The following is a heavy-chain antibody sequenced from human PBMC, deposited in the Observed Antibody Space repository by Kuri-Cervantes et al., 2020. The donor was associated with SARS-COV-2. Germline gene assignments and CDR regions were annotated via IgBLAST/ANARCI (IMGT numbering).Heavy chain of an antibody. CDR3: ARGMGDYYDSSGYYFFDY. CDR2: IGTAGDT. Sequence: GESLKISCAASGFTFSSYDMHWVRQATGKGLEWVSAIGTAGDTYYPGSVKGRFTISRDNAKNTLYLQMNSLRAEDTAVYYCARGMGDYYDSSGYYFFDYWGQGTLVTVSS. J-gene: IGHJ4*02. CDR1: GFTFSSYD. D-gene: IGHD3-22*01. V-gene: IGHV3-13*01.